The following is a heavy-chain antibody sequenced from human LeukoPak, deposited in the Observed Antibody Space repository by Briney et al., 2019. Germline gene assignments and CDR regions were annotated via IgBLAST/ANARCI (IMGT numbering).Heavy chain of an antibody. J-gene: IGHJ4*02. V-gene: IGHV4-30-2*01. Sequence: SETLSLTCAVSGGSISSGGYSWSWIRQPPGKGLEWIGYIYHSGSTYYNPSLKSRVTISVDRSENQFSLKLSSVTAADTAVYYCARASRTVTTWDYWGQGTLVTASS. CDR3: ARASRTVTTWDY. CDR2: IYHSGST. D-gene: IGHD4-17*01. CDR1: GGSISSGGYS.